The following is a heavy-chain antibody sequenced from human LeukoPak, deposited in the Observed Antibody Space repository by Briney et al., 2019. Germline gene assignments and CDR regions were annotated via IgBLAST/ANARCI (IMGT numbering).Heavy chain of an antibody. CDR2: IYTSGST. CDR3: ARGSGFGELGSLKFDP. V-gene: IGHV4-61*02. CDR1: GGSISSGSYY. Sequence: SETLSLTCTVSGGSISSGSYYWSWIRQPAGKGLEWIGRIYTSGSTNYNPSLRSRVTISVDTSKNQFSLKLSSVTAADTAVYYCARGSGFGELGSLKFDPWGQGTLVTVSS. J-gene: IGHJ5*02. D-gene: IGHD3-10*01.